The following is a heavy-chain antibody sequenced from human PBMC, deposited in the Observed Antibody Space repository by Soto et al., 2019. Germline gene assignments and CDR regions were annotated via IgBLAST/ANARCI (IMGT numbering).Heavy chain of an antibody. CDR3: ARRGPGTHFDY. V-gene: IGHV3-23*01. J-gene: IGHJ4*02. Sequence: EVQLLDSGGGLVQPGGSLRLSCAASGFTFSSYDMNWFRQAPGKGLEWVSVISGSGGSTYYADSVKGRFTISRDNSKNTLYLQMNSPRAEDTAVYDCARRGPGTHFDYWGQGTLVTVSS. D-gene: IGHD6-13*01. CDR2: ISGSGGST. CDR1: GFTFSSYD.